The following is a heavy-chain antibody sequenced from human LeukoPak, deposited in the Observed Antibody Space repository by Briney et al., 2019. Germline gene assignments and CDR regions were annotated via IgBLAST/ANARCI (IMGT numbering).Heavy chain of an antibody. J-gene: IGHJ6*02. D-gene: IGHD2-15*01. Sequence: GASVKVSCKASGYTFTSYGISWVRQAPGQGLEWMGWISAYNGNTNYAQKLQGRVTMTTDTSTSTAYMELRSLRSDDTAVYYCARDLLYCSGGSCYAYYYYYGMDVWGQGTTVTVSS. V-gene: IGHV1-18*01. CDR1: GYTFTSYG. CDR2: ISAYNGNT. CDR3: ARDLLYCSGGSCYAYYYYYGMDV.